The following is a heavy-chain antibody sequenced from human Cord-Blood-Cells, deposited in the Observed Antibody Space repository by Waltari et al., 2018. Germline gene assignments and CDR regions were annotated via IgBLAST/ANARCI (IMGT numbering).Heavy chain of an antibody. J-gene: IGHJ6*02. Sequence: QVQLVQSGAEVKKPGASVKVSCKASGYTFTSYDINWVRPATGQGIEWMGWMNPNSGNTGYAQKFQGRVTMTRNTSISTAYMELSSLRSEDTAVYYCARGRPGVTPYYYGMDVWGQGTTVTVSS. CDR1: GYTFTSYD. D-gene: IGHD2-21*02. CDR2: MNPNSGNT. CDR3: ARGRPGVTPYYYGMDV. V-gene: IGHV1-8*01.